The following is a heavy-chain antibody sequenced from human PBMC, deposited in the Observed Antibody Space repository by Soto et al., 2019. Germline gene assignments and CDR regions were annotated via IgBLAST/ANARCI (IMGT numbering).Heavy chain of an antibody. J-gene: IGHJ4*02. D-gene: IGHD2-15*01. CDR3: ARLSVRYCSGGSCSQLDY. CDR1: GFTFSTYW. V-gene: IGHV3-7*01. Sequence: EVQLVESGGGLVQPGGSLRLSCAASGFTFSTYWMTWVRQPPGKGLEWVANIDQDGSERYYVDSVRGRFTISRDNAKNSLYLQMNSLRDEDTAVYYCARLSVRYCSGGSCSQLDYWGQGTLVTVSS. CDR2: IDQDGSER.